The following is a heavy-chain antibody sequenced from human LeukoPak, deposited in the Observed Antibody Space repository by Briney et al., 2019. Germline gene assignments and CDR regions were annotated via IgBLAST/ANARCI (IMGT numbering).Heavy chain of an antibody. Sequence: SETLSLTCTVSGGSISGYYWSWIRQPPGKGLEWIGEINHSGSTNYNPSLKSRVTISVDTSKNQFSLKLSSVTAADTAVYYCAGGHYCSSTSCHIPDDKYYYGMDVWGQGTTVTVSS. J-gene: IGHJ6*02. CDR2: INHSGST. D-gene: IGHD2-2*01. V-gene: IGHV4-34*01. CDR1: GGSISGYY. CDR3: AGGHYCSSTSCHIPDDKYYYGMDV.